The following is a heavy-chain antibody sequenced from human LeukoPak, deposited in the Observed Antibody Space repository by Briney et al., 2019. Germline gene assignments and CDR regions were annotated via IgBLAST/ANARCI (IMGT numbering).Heavy chain of an antibody. D-gene: IGHD1-26*01. Sequence: GGSLRLSCAASGFTFSSYAMHWVRQAPVKGLEWVAVISYDGSNKYYADSVKGRFTISRDNSKNTLYLQMNSLRAEDTAVYYCAREDGGYYSYSTFGYYYGMDVWGQGTTVTVSS. CDR1: GFTFSSYA. CDR3: AREDGGYYSYSTFGYYYGMDV. CDR2: ISYDGSNK. J-gene: IGHJ6*02. V-gene: IGHV3-30-3*01.